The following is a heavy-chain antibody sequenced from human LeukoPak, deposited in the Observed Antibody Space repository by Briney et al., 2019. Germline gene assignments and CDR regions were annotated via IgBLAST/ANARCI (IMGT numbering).Heavy chain of an antibody. CDR1: GFTFDDYG. CDR2: ISWNSGSI. Sequence: GRSLRLSCAASGFTFDDYGMHWVLQAPGKGLEWVSGISWNSGSIGYADSVEGRFTISRDNAKNSLYLQMNSLRAEDTALYYCAKAPRGNDDYFDYWGQGTLVTVSS. J-gene: IGHJ4*02. D-gene: IGHD3-16*01. V-gene: IGHV3-9*01. CDR3: AKAPRGNDDYFDY.